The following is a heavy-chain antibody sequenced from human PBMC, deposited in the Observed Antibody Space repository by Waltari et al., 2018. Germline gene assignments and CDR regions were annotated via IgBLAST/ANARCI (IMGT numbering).Heavy chain of an antibody. D-gene: IGHD3-22*01. V-gene: IGHV3-30-3*01. CDR2: MSFDGNNK. J-gene: IGHJ1*01. CDR1: GFAFGSYA. Sequence: QVQLVESGGGVVQPGRSLRLPCAASGFAFGSYAMHWFRQAPGKGLEWVAFMSFDGNNKYFGDSVRGRFSISRDNSKNTLFLDLNSLRVEDTAVYYCARVSRPHYDNSGAYYEYWGQGTLVTVSS. CDR3: ARVSRPHYDNSGAYYEY.